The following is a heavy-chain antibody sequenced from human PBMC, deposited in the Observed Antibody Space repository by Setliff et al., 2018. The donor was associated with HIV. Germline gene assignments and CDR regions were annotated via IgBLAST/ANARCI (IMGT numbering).Heavy chain of an antibody. Sequence: KVSCKASGGALSSYAITWVRQAPGQGLEWMGGFIPIFDTAKYAQKFQGRLTITRDDSTNTAYMELGSLRSEDTAVYYCARGIGLIREDFYYYMDVWGKGTTVTVSS. J-gene: IGHJ6*03. D-gene: IGHD6-13*01. CDR2: FIPIFDTA. V-gene: IGHV1-69*05. CDR3: ARGIGLIREDFYYYMDV. CDR1: GGALSSYA.